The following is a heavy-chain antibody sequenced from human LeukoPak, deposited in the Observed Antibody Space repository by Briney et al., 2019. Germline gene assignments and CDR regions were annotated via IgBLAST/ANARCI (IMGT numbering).Heavy chain of an antibody. J-gene: IGHJ5*02. CDR3: AKGHYYDSSGYYPGGVNWFDP. CDR1: GYTFTSYG. D-gene: IGHD3-22*01. CDR2: ISAYNGNT. Sequence: ASVKVSCKASGYTFTSYGISWVRQAPGQGLEWMGWISAYNGNTNYAQKLQGRVTMTTDTSTSTAYMELRSLRSDDTAVYYCAKGHYYDSSGYYPGGVNWFDPWGQGTLVTVSS. V-gene: IGHV1-18*01.